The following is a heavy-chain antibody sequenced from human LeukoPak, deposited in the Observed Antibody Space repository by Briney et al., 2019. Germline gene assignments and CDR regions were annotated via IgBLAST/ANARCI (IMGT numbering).Heavy chain of an antibody. V-gene: IGHV1-2*02. CDR1: GYTFTGYY. J-gene: IGHJ4*02. D-gene: IGHD3-10*01. Sequence: ASAKVSCKASGYTFTGYYMHWVQQAPGQGLEWMGWINPNSGGTNYAQKFQGRVTMTRDKTITTAYMDLSSLTSDDTAVYYCAKVGAMVLWGQGTQVTVSS. CDR2: INPNSGGT. CDR3: AKVGAMVL.